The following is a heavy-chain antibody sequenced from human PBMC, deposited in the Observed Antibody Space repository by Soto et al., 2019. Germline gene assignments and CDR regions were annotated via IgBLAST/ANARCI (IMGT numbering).Heavy chain of an antibody. V-gene: IGHV4-39*01. CDR3: ARRRAAGIAVVDAFDI. J-gene: IGHJ3*02. CDR2: IYYSGST. Sequence: PSATLSLTCTVSGGPISSSSYYWGWIRQPPGKGLEWIGSIYYSGSTYYNPSLKSRVTISVDTSKNQFSLKLSSVTAADTAVYYCARRRAAGIAVVDAFDIWGQGTMVTVSS. CDR1: GGPISSSSYY. D-gene: IGHD6-19*01.